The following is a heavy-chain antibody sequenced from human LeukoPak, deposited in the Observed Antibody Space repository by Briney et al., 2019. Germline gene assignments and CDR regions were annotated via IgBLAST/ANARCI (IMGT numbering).Heavy chain of an antibody. CDR1: GCTFSSYA. J-gene: IGHJ6*02. V-gene: IGHV1-69*04. D-gene: IGHD6-13*01. CDR2: MIPILCIA. CDR3: ARGTRAAASTYGMDV. Sequence: GSSVKVSCKSSGCTFSSYAISWLRPAAGQGLEGMGRMIPILCIANYAQKFQGRVTITADKSTSTAYMELSSLRSEDTAVYYCARGTRAAASTYGMDVWGQGTTVTVSS.